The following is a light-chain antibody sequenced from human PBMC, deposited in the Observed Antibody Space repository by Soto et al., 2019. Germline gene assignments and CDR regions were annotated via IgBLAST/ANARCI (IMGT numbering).Light chain of an antibody. V-gene: IGKV1-5*01. Sequence: DIQMTQSPSTLSASVGDRVIISCRASHSITRWLAWYQQKPGKAPKSLIYDASTLESGVPSRFSGSGSGTEFTLTIASLQPGDFATYYCQQYNTFPWTFAQGTKVE. CDR2: DAS. CDR3: QQYNTFPWT. CDR1: HSITRW. J-gene: IGKJ1*01.